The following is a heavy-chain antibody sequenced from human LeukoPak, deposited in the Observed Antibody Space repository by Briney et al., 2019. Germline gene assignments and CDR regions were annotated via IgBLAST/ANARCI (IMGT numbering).Heavy chain of an antibody. D-gene: IGHD3-10*02. J-gene: IGHJ6*04. V-gene: IGHV3-21*01. Sequence: GGSLRLSCAASGFTFSSYRMNWVRQAPGKGLEWVLSISSSSSYIYYADSVKGRFTISRDNAKNSLYLQMNSLRAEDTAVYYCAELGITMIGGVWGKGTTVTISS. CDR3: AELGITMIGGV. CDR2: ISSSSSYI. CDR1: GFTFSSYR.